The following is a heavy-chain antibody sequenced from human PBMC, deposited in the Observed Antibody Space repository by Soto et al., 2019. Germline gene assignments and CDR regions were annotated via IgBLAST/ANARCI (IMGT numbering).Heavy chain of an antibody. CDR2: IYYSGST. CDR3: ARRRRDGSYYFDS. CDR1: GGSISSSSYY. D-gene: IGHD1-26*01. Sequence: QLQLQESGPGLVKPSETLSLTCTVSGGSISSSSYYWGWIRQPPGKGLEWIGSIYYSGSTYYNPSLKSRVTISVDTSKNQFCLKLSSVTAADTAVYYCARRRRDGSYYFDSWGQGTLVTVSS. V-gene: IGHV4-39*01. J-gene: IGHJ4*02.